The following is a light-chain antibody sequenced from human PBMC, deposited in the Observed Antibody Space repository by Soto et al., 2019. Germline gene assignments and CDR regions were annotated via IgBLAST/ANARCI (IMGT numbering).Light chain of an antibody. CDR3: QQLRMYPST. J-gene: IGKJ4*01. Sequence: IQLTQSPSSLSASVGDRVTITCRASQDIAIYLAWYQQKPGEAPKLLIYAASTLYGGVPSRFSGSGSGTDFALTITSLQXXXXATYYCQQLRMYPSTFGGGTKVEIK. CDR2: AAS. V-gene: IGKV1-9*01. CDR1: QDIAIY.